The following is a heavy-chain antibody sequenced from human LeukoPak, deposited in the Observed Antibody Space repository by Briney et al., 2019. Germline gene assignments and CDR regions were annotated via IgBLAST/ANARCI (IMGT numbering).Heavy chain of an antibody. D-gene: IGHD3-10*01. J-gene: IGHJ4*02. Sequence: SGTLSLTRAVSGGSITTRNFWSWVRQPPGKGLEWIAEMHHDGSANYNPSLKSRVSMSVDKSKNHFSLRLTSVTAADTAVYYCAREGLGETYFEYWGRGILVTVSS. CDR3: AREGLGETYFEY. CDR1: GGSITTRNF. V-gene: IGHV4-4*02. CDR2: MHHDGSA.